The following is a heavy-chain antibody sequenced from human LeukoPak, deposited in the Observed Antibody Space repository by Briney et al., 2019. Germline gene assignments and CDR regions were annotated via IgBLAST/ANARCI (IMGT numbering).Heavy chain of an antibody. V-gene: IGHV3-33*01. D-gene: IGHD3-22*01. Sequence: GRSLRLSCAASGFTFSSYGIHWVRQAPGKGLEWVALIWNDGSTKYCADSVRGRFTISRDNSNNTLYLQMNSLRVEDTAVYYCARWGDYYGSSGHYYMLDYWGQGTLVTVSS. CDR3: ARWGDYYGSSGHYYMLDY. CDR2: IWNDGSTK. J-gene: IGHJ4*02. CDR1: GFTFSSYG.